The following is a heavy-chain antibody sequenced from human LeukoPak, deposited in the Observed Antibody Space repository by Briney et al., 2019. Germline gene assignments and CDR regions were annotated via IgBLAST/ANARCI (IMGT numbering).Heavy chain of an antibody. CDR3: ANRPTVAVAGMGKAFDI. D-gene: IGHD6-19*01. CDR2: IRYDGSNK. CDR1: GFTYCTYG. V-gene: IGHV3-30*02. Sequence: GGSLRLSCAASGFTYCTYGMHWLRHAPGKAVEWVAFIRYDGSNKYYADSVKGRFTSSRDNSKNTLYLQMNSLRAEDTAVYYCANRPTVAVAGMGKAFDIWGQGTMVTVSS. J-gene: IGHJ3*02.